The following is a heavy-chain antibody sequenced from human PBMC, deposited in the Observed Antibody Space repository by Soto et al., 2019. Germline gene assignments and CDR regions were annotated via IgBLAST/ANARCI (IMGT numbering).Heavy chain of an antibody. CDR2: ISYDGSNK. V-gene: IGHV3-30-3*01. J-gene: IGHJ4*02. CDR1: GFTFSSYA. Sequence: PGGSLRLSCAASGFTFSSYAMHWVRQAPGKGLEWVAVISYDGSNKYYADSVKGRFTISRDNSKNTLYLQMNSLRAEDTAVYYCARDSSIAVAGLIIPTTLDYSGQGTLVTVSS. CDR3: ARDSSIAVAGLIIPTTLDY. D-gene: IGHD6-19*01.